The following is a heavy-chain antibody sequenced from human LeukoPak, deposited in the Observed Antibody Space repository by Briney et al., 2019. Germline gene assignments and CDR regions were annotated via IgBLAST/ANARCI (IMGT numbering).Heavy chain of an antibody. CDR3: ARNNGYYFDY. Sequence: SVKVSCKASGGTLSSYAISWVRQAPGQGLEWMGRIIPIFGTANCAQKFQGRVTITTDESTSTAYMELSSLRSEDTAVYYCARNNGYYFDYWGQGTLVTVSS. D-gene: IGHD1/OR15-1a*01. V-gene: IGHV1-69*05. CDR2: IIPIFGTA. J-gene: IGHJ4*02. CDR1: GGTLSSYA.